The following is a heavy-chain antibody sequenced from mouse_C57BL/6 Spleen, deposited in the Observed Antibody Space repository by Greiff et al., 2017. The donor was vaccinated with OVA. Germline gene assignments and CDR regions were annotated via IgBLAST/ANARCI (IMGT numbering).Heavy chain of an antibody. CDR2: ISGGGGNT. CDR1: GFTFSSYT. V-gene: IGHV5-9*01. J-gene: IGHJ1*03. D-gene: IGHD2-2*01. Sequence: EVQLVESGGGLVKPGGSLKLSCAASGFTFSSYTMSWVRQTPEKRLEWVATISGGGGNTYYPDSVKGRFTISRDNAKNTLYLQMSSLRSEDTALYYCARHAPYGSNWYFDVWGTGTTVTVSS. CDR3: ARHAPYGSNWYFDV.